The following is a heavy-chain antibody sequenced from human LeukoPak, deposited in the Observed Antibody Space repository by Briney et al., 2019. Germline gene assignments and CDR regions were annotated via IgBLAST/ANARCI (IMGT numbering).Heavy chain of an antibody. CDR1: GFTFSGSA. J-gene: IGHJ4*02. CDR3: TRAAGYSSGFYIDY. CDR2: IRSKANSYAT. Sequence: GGSLRLSCAASGFTFSGSAMHWVRQASGKGLEWVGRIRSKANSYATAYAASVKGRFTISRDDSKNTAYLQMNSLETEDTAVYYCTRAAGYSSGFYIDYWGQGTLVTVSS. V-gene: IGHV3-73*01. D-gene: IGHD6-19*01.